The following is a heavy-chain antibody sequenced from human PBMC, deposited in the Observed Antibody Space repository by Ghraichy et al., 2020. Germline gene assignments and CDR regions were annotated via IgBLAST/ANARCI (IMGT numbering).Heavy chain of an antibody. Sequence: SETLSLTCTVSGGSISSGSYYWSWIRQPAGKGLEWIGRLYTSGTTTYTPSLKSRVTISADTSKTQFSLKMSSVTPAATAVYYCASGGISSDSRGYTLGSFDYWGQGTLVTVSS. CDR1: GGSISSGSYY. D-gene: IGHD3-22*01. CDR3: ASGGISSDSRGYTLGSFDY. J-gene: IGHJ4*02. CDR2: LYTSGTT. V-gene: IGHV4-61*02.